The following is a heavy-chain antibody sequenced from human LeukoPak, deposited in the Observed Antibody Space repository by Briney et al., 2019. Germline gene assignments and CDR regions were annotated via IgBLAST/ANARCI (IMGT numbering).Heavy chain of an antibody. Sequence: SETLSLTCAVYGGSFSGYYWSWIRQPAGKGLEWIGRIYTSGSTNYNPSLKSRVTMSVDTSKNQFSLKLSSVTAADTAVYYCARVNRGWFGDNWFDPWGQGTLVTVSS. CDR1: GGSFSGYY. CDR2: IYTSGST. V-gene: IGHV4-59*10. D-gene: IGHD3-10*01. J-gene: IGHJ5*02. CDR3: ARVNRGWFGDNWFDP.